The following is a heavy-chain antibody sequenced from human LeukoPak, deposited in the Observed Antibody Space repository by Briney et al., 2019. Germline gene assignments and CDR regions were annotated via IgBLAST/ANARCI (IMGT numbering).Heavy chain of an antibody. J-gene: IGHJ5*02. CDR1: GFTFSSYG. CDR2: ISYDGSNK. D-gene: IGHD6-19*01. CDR3: AKDGRGPAVAVAGS. V-gene: IGHV3-30*18. Sequence: GRSLRLSCAASGFTFSSYGMHWVRQAPGKGLEWVAVISYDGSNKYYADSVKGRFTISRDNSKNTLYLQMNSLRAEDTAVYYCAKDGRGPAVAVAGSWGQGTLVTVSS.